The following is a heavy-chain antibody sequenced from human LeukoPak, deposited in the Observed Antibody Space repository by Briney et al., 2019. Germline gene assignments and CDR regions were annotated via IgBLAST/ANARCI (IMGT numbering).Heavy chain of an antibody. CDR3: AKETGFFNYYYMDV. V-gene: IGHV3-20*04. Sequence: GGSLRLSCAASGFAFDDYGMSWVRQAPGKGLEWVSGINWNGGSTGYADSVKGRFTISRDNAKNSLYLQMNSLRAEDTALYYCAKETGFFNYYYMDVWGKGTTVTISS. CDR2: INWNGGST. J-gene: IGHJ6*03. CDR1: GFAFDDYG. D-gene: IGHD1-14*01.